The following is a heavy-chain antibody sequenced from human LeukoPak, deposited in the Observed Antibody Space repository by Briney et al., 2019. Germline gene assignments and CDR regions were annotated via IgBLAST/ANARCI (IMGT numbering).Heavy chain of an antibody. V-gene: IGHV4-59*01. J-gene: IGHJ4*02. D-gene: IGHD5-24*01. CDR3: ARGDGYKSYYLDY. Sequence: PSETLSLTCTVSGGSISSYYWSWIRQPPGKGLEWIGYIYYSGSTNYNPSLKSRVTISVDTSKNQFSLKLSSVTAADTAVYYCARGDGYKSYYLDYWGQGTLVTVSS. CDR1: GGSISSYY. CDR2: IYYSGST.